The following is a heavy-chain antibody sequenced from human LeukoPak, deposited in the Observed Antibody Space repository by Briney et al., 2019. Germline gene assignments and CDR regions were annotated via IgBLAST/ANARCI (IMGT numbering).Heavy chain of an antibody. D-gene: IGHD6-19*01. CDR2: IRHDESVR. J-gene: IGHJ4*02. Sequence: GGSLRLSCAASGFTFSSYGMHWVRQAPGKGLEWVAFIRHDESVRYYADSVKGRFTISRDNSKNTLSLQMNSLRPEDTAVYYCAKGPSPGATWLGDYWGQGILVTVSS. V-gene: IGHV3-30*02. CDR3: AKGPSPGATWLGDY. CDR1: GFTFSSYG.